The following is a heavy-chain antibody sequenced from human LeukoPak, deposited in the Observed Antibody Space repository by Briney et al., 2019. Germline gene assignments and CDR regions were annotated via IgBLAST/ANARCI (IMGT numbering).Heavy chain of an antibody. Sequence: LSLTCAVSGDSISSGGYSWSWIRQTPGKGLERLAYISGSSSDIYYADSVKGRFTISRDNAKNSLFLQMNGLRPEDTALYYCATDPRLLIYWGHGTLVTVSS. V-gene: IGHV3-11*01. D-gene: IGHD2-21*01. CDR1: GDSISSGGYS. CDR2: ISGSSSDI. CDR3: ATDPRLLIY. J-gene: IGHJ4*01.